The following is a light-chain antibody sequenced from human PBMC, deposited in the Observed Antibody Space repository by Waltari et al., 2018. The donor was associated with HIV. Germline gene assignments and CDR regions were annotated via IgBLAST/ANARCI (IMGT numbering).Light chain of an antibody. CDR2: DAS. CDR1: QSVSSN. V-gene: IGKV3-11*01. CDR3: QQRSNWPRT. J-gene: IGKJ1*01. Sequence: EIVMMQSPATLSVSPGERATLSCRASQSVSSNLAWYQQKPGQAPRLLIYDASDRATGFPARFSGSGSGTDFTLTISSLEPEDFAVYYCQQRSNWPRTFGQGTKVEMK.